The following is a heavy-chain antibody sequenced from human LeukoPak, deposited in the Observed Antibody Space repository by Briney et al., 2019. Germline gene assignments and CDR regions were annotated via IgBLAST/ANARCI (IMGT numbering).Heavy chain of an antibody. CDR2: ISRSGSTI. J-gene: IGHJ6*04. CDR1: GFTISTYD. D-gene: IGHD1-26*01. V-gene: IGHV3-48*03. Sequence: GGSLRLSCAASGFTISTYDIHWVSQAPGRGLEWVSYISRSGSTIYYADSVKGRFTISRDNAKNLLYLQMNSLRAEDTAVYYCARATSGNGMDVWGKGTTVTVSS. CDR3: ARATSGNGMDV.